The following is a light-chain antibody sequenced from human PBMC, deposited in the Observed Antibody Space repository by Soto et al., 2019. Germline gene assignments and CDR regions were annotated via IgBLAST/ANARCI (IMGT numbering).Light chain of an antibody. Sequence: DIQMTQFPSSLSSSVGDRVNITCRASQGISTWLAWYQQKPERAPKSLIYAASRLQSGVPPRFSGSGSETDFTLTIRSLQPEDFATYYCQQYNRYPRTFGQGTKVEIK. CDR1: QGISTW. CDR2: AAS. V-gene: IGKV1D-16*01. CDR3: QQYNRYPRT. J-gene: IGKJ1*01.